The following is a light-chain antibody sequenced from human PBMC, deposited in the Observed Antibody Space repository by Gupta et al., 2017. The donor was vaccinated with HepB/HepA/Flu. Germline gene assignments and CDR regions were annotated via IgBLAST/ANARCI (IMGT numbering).Light chain of an antibody. V-gene: IGKV3-11*01. Sequence: EIVLTQSPATLSLSPGERATLSCWASQSVSSNLAWYQQKPGQAPRLLMYGSSNRAAGIPARFSGSGSGTEFTLTISRLEPEDFAVYYCQQQNNCPITFGRGTKVEI. CDR2: GSS. J-gene: IGKJ4*01. CDR3: QQQNNCPIT. CDR1: QSVSSN.